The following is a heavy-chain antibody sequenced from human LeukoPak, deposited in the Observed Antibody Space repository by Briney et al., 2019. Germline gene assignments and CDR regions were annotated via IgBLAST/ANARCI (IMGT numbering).Heavy chain of an antibody. Sequence: SETLSLTCTVSGSSISSYYWSWIRQPPGKGLEWIGYISYSGSTKYIPSLKSRVTISVDTSKNQFSLKLSSVTAADTAVYYCARLRLFPDYFDHWGQGTQVTVSS. CDR1: GSSISSYY. CDR2: ISYSGST. J-gene: IGHJ4*02. D-gene: IGHD3-10*02. V-gene: IGHV4-59*01. CDR3: ARLRLFPDYFDH.